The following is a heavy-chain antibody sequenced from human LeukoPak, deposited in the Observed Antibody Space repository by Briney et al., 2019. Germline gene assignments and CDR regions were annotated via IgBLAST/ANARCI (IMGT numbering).Heavy chain of an antibody. CDR3: ARDRGIWAYYDFWSGYYTFDAFGI. Sequence: ASVKVSCKASGYTFTSYGISWVRQVPGQGLEWMGWISAYNGNTNYAQKLQGRVTMTTDTSTSTAYMELRSLRSDDTAVYHCARDRGIWAYYDFWSGYYTFDAFGIWGQGTMVTVSS. J-gene: IGHJ3*02. CDR2: ISAYNGNT. V-gene: IGHV1-18*01. CDR1: GYTFTSYG. D-gene: IGHD3-3*01.